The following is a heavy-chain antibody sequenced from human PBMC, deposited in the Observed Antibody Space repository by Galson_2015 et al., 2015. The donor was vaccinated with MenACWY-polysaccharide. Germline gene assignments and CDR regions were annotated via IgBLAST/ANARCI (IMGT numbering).Heavy chain of an antibody. D-gene: IGHD3-10*01. CDR1: GFTFSSYG. CDR3: AKPDYYGSGSYPVGY. Sequence: SLRLSCAASGFTFSSYGMHWVRQAPGKGLEWVAVISYDGSNKYYADSVKGRFTISRDNSKNTLYLQMNSLRAEDTAVYYCAKPDYYGSGSYPVGYWGQGTLVTVSS. V-gene: IGHV3-30*18. J-gene: IGHJ4*02. CDR2: ISYDGSNK.